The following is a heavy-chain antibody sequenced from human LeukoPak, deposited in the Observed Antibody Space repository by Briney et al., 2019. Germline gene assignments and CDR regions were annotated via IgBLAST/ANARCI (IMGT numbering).Heavy chain of an antibody. Sequence: GGSLRLSCAASGFTFSSYAMSWVRQAPGKGLEWASAISGSGGSTYYADSVKGRFTIYRDNSKNTLYLQMTSLRAEDTAVYYCAKDRTAAAGLFDYWGQGTLVTVSS. CDR3: AKDRTAAAGLFDY. J-gene: IGHJ4*02. D-gene: IGHD6-13*01. CDR2: ISGSGGST. V-gene: IGHV3-23*01. CDR1: GFTFSSYA.